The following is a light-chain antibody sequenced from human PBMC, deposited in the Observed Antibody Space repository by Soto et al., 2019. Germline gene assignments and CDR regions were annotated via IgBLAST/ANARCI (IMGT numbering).Light chain of an antibody. CDR2: AAS. CDR1: QSIGYY. Sequence: DIQMPQSPSSLSASVGDRLTIACRASQSIGYYLNWYQQKPGKAPQLLIYAASTLQSGVPSRFSGSGSGTDFTLTISSLQPEDVATYYCQKYNSAPRTFGQGAKVDIK. CDR3: QKYNSAPRT. V-gene: IGKV1-27*01. J-gene: IGKJ1*01.